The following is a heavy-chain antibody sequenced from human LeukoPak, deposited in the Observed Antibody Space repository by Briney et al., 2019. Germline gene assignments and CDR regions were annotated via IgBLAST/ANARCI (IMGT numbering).Heavy chain of an antibody. CDR2: IWYDGGNK. V-gene: IGHV3-33*08. Sequence: GRSLRLSCAASGSTFSSYGMHWVRQAPGKGLEWVAVIWYDGGNKYYADSVKGRFTISRDNSKNTLYLQMNSLRAEDTAVYYCATGYCSGGSCYPPTYWGQGTLVTVSS. CDR1: GSTFSSYG. D-gene: IGHD2-15*01. CDR3: ATGYCSGGSCYPPTY. J-gene: IGHJ4*02.